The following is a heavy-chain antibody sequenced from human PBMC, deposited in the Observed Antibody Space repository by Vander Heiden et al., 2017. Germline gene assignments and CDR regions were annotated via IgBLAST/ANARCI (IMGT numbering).Heavy chain of an antibody. CDR1: GFTFGRYA. CDR3: AKGAVTMPFDY. CDR2: ISGSCSST. V-gene: IGHV3-23*01. D-gene: IGHD4-17*01. Sequence: EVQLLEAVGGLVQPGGSLRPSCAASGFTFGRYAMGWVRRAPGKGLEWVSAISGSCSSTYYADSVKGRFTISRDNSKNTLYLQMNSLRAEDTAVYYCAKGAVTMPFDYWGQGTLVTVSS. J-gene: IGHJ4*02.